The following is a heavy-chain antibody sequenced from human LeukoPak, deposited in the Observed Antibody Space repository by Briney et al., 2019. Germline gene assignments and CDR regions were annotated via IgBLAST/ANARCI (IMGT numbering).Heavy chain of an antibody. V-gene: IGHV3-21*01. CDR3: AKEGGTGTRFDY. D-gene: IGHD1-7*01. J-gene: IGHJ4*02. CDR2: ISSSSSYI. Sequence: KPGGSLRLSCAASGFTFSSYSMNWVRQAPGKGLEWVSSISSSSSYIYYADSVKGRFTISRDNAKNSLYLQMNSLRAEDTAVYYCAKEGGTGTRFDYWGQGTLVTVSS. CDR1: GFTFSSYS.